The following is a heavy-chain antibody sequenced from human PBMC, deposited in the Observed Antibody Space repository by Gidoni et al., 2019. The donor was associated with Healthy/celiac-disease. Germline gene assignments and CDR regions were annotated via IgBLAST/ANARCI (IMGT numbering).Heavy chain of an antibody. V-gene: IGHV1-69*12. Sequence: QVQLVQSGAGVKEPGSSVKVSCQASGGPFSSYAISWVRQAPGQGLERMGGIIPIFGTANYAQKFQGRVTITADESTSTAYMELSSLRSEDTAVYYCASLTPRGGDYWGQGTLVTVSS. CDR1: GGPFSSYA. CDR3: ASLTPRGGDY. J-gene: IGHJ4*02. CDR2: IIPIFGTA. D-gene: IGHD3-16*01.